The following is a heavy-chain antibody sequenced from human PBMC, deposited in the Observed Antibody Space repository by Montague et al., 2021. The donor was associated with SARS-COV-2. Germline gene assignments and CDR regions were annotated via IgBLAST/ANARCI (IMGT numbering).Heavy chain of an antibody. CDR1: GRSISTDHY. Sequence: SETLSLTCTVSGRSISTDHYWGWIRQPPGKGLEWIGSIHHSGNTYYNPSLKSRLTISIDTSKNQFPLKLTSLTAADTAVYYCASQVAYLDYFDPWGQGTLVTVSS. V-gene: IGHV4-38-2*02. CDR2: IHHSGNT. D-gene: IGHD4-11*01. CDR3: ASQVAYLDYFDP. J-gene: IGHJ5*02.